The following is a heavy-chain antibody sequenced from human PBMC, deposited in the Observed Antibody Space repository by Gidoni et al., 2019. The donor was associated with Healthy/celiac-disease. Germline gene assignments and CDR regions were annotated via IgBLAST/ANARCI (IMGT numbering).Heavy chain of an antibody. D-gene: IGHD5-18*01. CDR3: ARSGYSYGYSYFDY. CDR1: GFTFSSYE. J-gene: IGHJ4*02. CDR2: ISSSGSTI. V-gene: IGHV3-48*03. Sequence: EVQLVESGGGLVQPGGSLRLSCAASGFTFSSYEMNWVRQAPGKGLEWVSYISSSGSTIYYADSVKGRFTISRDNAKNSLYLQMNSLRAEDTAVYYCARSGYSYGYSYFDYWGQGTLVTVSS.